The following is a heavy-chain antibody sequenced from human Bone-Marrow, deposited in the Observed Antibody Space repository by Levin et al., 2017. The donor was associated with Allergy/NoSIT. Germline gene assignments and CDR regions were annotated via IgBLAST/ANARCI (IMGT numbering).Heavy chain of an antibody. D-gene: IGHD3-22*01. CDR3: ARVFYFESSGYYDP. CDR1: GFTLNMYG. CDR2: ISAYNGNT. J-gene: IGHJ5*02. Sequence: PVASVKVSCKASGFTLNMYGFIWVRQAPGQGLEWMGWISAYNGNTDFAQKFQGRVSMTTDTSTSTVYMELRNLRSDDTAVYYCARVFYFESSGYYDPWGQGTLVTVSS. V-gene: IGHV1-18*01.